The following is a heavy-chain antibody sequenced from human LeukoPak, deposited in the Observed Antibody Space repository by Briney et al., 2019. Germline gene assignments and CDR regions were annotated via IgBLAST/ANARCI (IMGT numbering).Heavy chain of an antibody. V-gene: IGHV4-38-2*02. CDR1: GYSISSGYY. D-gene: IGHD4-17*01. Sequence: SETLSLTCAVSGYSISSGYYWGWIRQPPGKGLEWIGSIYRSGSTYYNPYLKSRVTISVDTSKNQFSLKLSSVTAADTAVYYCARDLMTTVTPGDYWGQGTLVTVSS. CDR3: ARDLMTTVTPGDY. CDR2: IYRSGST. J-gene: IGHJ4*02.